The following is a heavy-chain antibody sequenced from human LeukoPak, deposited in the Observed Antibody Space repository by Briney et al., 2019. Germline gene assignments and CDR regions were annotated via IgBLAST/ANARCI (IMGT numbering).Heavy chain of an antibody. CDR3: ARRQYYFDS. J-gene: IGHJ4*02. Sequence: SETLSLICTVSGGSISSYYWSWIRRPPGKGLEWVGNIYSKKGTDYNPSLKSRVTISLDTSKNQISLKLSSVTAADTAVYYCARRQYYFDSWGQGTLVTVSS. CDR1: GGSISSYY. CDR2: IYSKKGT. V-gene: IGHV4-59*08.